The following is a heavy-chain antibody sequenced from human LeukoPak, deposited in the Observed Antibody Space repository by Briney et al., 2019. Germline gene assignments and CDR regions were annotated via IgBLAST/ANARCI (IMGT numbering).Heavy chain of an antibody. CDR1: GFTFSSYG. D-gene: IGHD3-22*01. Sequence: PGGSLRLSCAASGFTFSSYGMHWVRQAPGKGLEWVAFIRYDGSNKYYADSVKGRFTISRDNSKNTLYLQMNSLRPEDTAVYYCAKDNSSGYYYPDYWGQGTLVTVSS. CDR2: IRYDGSNK. J-gene: IGHJ4*02. V-gene: IGHV3-30*02. CDR3: AKDNSSGYYYPDY.